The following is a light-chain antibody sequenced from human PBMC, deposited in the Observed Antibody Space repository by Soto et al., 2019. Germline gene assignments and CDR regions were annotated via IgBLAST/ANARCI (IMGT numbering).Light chain of an antibody. CDR1: SSDVGGYNY. CDR2: VVS. Sequence: QSVLTQPASVSGSPGQSITISCTGTSSDVGGYNYVSWYQQHPGKAPKLMIYVVSNRPSGVSNRFSGSKSGNTASLTISGLQAEDEADYYCSSYTSSSTPNWVFGGGTKLTVL. J-gene: IGLJ3*02. CDR3: SSYTSSSTPNWV. V-gene: IGLV2-14*01.